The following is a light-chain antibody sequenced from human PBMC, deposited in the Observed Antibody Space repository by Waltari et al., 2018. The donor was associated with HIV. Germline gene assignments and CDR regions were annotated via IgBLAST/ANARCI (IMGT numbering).Light chain of an antibody. CDR1: QSVLHSSNNKHY. V-gene: IGKV4-1*01. Sequence: DIVMTQSPDSLAVSLGERATINCKSSQSVLHSSNNKHYLAWYQQKPGQPLTLLTYWASTRESRVPDRFSGSGSGTDFTLTINSLHAEDVAVYYCQQYFSSPRTFGPGTKVDV. CDR2: WAS. J-gene: IGKJ3*01. CDR3: QQYFSSPRT.